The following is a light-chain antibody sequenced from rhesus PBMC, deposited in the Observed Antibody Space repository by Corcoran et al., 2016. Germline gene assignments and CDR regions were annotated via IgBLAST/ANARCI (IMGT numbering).Light chain of an antibody. Sequence: DIQMTQSPSSLSASVGDRVTITCQASQSLSNFVNWYQQKPGTTPKLLIYRASRLQSGIPSRFSGSGSGTDFTLTISSLQPEDFATYYCQQGYNYPLTFGGGTKVELK. CDR1: QSLSNF. CDR3: QQGYNYPLT. CDR2: RAS. J-gene: IGKJ4*01. V-gene: IGKV1S9*01.